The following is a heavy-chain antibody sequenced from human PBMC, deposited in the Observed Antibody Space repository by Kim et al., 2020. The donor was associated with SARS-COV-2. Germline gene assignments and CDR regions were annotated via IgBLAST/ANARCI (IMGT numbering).Heavy chain of an antibody. J-gene: IGHJ4*02. CDR3: ARVGLYSYGILFDY. D-gene: IGHD5-18*01. V-gene: IGHV7-4-1*02. Sequence: AQGFTGRFVFSLDTSVSTAYLQISSLKAEDTAVYYCARVGLYSYGILFDYWGQGTLVTVSS.